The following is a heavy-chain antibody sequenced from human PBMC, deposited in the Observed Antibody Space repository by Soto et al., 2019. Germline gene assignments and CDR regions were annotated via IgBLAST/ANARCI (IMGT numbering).Heavy chain of an antibody. CDR1: GGSISSGDYY. Sequence: SETLSLTCTVSGGSISSGDYYWSWIRQPPGKGLEWIGYIYYSGSTYYNPSLKSRVTISVDTSKNQFSLKLSSATAADTAVYYCARCVLVRGVIIGSYYYYGMDFWGQGPTVSVSS. V-gene: IGHV4-30-4*01. D-gene: IGHD3-10*01. CDR3: ARCVLVRGVIIGSYYYYGMDF. J-gene: IGHJ6*02. CDR2: IYYSGST.